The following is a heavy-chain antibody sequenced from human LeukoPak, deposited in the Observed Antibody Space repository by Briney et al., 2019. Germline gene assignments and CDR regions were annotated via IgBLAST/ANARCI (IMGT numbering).Heavy chain of an antibody. Sequence: PSDTLSLTCTVSGGSISRYYWSWLRQPPGKGLEWLGDIYYSGSTNYNPSLKSRVNISVDTSKNQFSLRLSSVTAADTAVYYSARLASGSYGPLTPFDYWGQATLVSVCS. CDR2: IYYSGST. D-gene: IGHD1-26*01. CDR1: GGSISRYY. V-gene: IGHV4-59*08. CDR3: ARLASGSYGPLTPFDY. J-gene: IGHJ4*02.